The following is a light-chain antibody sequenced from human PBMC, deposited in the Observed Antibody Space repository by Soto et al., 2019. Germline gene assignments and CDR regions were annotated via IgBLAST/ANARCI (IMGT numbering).Light chain of an antibody. J-gene: IGKJ1*01. CDR2: AAS. Sequence: VMWLTQSPSLLSASPRARITISSLMSQVISSYLAWYQQKTGKAPELLIYAASTLESGVPSRFSGSGSGTDFNLRISCLQSEDFATYYCQQYYSFPWKFGQGTKVDIK. V-gene: IGKV1D-8*01. CDR1: QVISSY. CDR3: QQYYSFPWK.